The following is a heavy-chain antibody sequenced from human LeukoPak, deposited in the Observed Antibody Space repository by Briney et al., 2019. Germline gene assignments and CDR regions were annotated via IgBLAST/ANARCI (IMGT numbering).Heavy chain of an antibody. CDR1: GGSISSYY. V-gene: IGHV4-59*01. J-gene: IGHJ4*02. Sequence: SETLSLTCTVSGGSISSYYWSWIRQPPGKGLEWIGYIYYSGSTNYNPSLKSRVTISVDTSKNQFSLKLSSVTAADAAIYYCARLPDVGGWPFDYWGQGILVTVSS. D-gene: IGHD6-19*01. CDR2: IYYSGST. CDR3: ARLPDVGGWPFDY.